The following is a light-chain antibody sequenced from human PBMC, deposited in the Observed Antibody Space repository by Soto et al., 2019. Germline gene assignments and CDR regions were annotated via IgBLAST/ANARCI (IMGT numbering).Light chain of an antibody. Sequence: QSVLTQPPSVAGSPGQRVTISCTGGSANIGAGYDVHWYQQRPGTAPKLLIFGNTNRPSGVPDRFSGSKSGTSASLAITGLQAEDEGDYYCQSYDSTLSARYVFGTGTKV. J-gene: IGLJ1*01. V-gene: IGLV1-40*01. CDR3: QSYDSTLSARYV. CDR2: GNT. CDR1: SANIGAGYD.